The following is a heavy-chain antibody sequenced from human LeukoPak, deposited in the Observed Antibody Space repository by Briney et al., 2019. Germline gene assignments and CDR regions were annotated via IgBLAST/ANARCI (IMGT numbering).Heavy chain of an antibody. Sequence: ASVKVSCKASGYTFTGYYMHWVRQAPGQGLEWMGRINPNSGGTNYAQKFQSRVTMTRDTSISTAYMELSRLRSDDTAVYYCARFDSGSYYDADYWGQGTLVTVSS. D-gene: IGHD1-26*01. CDR3: ARFDSGSYYDADY. CDR1: GYTFTGYY. J-gene: IGHJ4*02. CDR2: INPNSGGT. V-gene: IGHV1-2*06.